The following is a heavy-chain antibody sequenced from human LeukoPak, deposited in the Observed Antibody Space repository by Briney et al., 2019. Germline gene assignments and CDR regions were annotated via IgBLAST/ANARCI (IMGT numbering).Heavy chain of an antibody. Sequence: PSQTLSLTCTVSGGSISSGDYYWSWIRQPPGKGLEWIGYIFYSGSTSYNPSLKSRVTISVDTSKNQFSLKLSSVTAADTAVYYCARGFIAARLYYYYYMDVWGKGTTVTVSS. CDR2: IFYSGST. V-gene: IGHV4-30-4*08. CDR3: ARGFIAARLYYYYYMDV. D-gene: IGHD6-6*01. J-gene: IGHJ6*03. CDR1: GGSISSGDYY.